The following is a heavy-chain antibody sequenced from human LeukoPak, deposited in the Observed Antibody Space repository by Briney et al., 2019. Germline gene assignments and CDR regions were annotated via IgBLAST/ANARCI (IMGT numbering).Heavy chain of an antibody. Sequence: SETLSLTCTVSGGSISSSSYYWGWIRQPPGKGLEWIGSIYYSGSTYYNPSLKSRVTISVDTSKNQFSLKLSSVTAADTAVYYCARDGGIAAAGTQEDTDYYYYMDVWGKGTTVTVSS. CDR3: ARDGGIAAAGTQEDTDYYYYMDV. D-gene: IGHD6-13*01. J-gene: IGHJ6*03. CDR1: GGSISSSSYY. CDR2: IYYSGST. V-gene: IGHV4-39*07.